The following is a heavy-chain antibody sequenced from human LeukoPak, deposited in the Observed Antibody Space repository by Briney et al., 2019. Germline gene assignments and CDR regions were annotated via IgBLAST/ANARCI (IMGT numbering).Heavy chain of an antibody. CDR1: GFTFSSYE. CDR3: ARLHYDILTGYYPFDY. V-gene: IGHV3-48*03. Sequence: QAGGSLRLSCAASGFTFSSYEMNWVRQAPGKGPEWVSYISSSGSTIYYADSVKGRFTISRDNAKNSLYLQMNSLRAEDTAVYYCARLHYDILTGYYPFDYWGQGTLVTVSS. J-gene: IGHJ4*02. CDR2: ISSSGSTI. D-gene: IGHD3-9*01.